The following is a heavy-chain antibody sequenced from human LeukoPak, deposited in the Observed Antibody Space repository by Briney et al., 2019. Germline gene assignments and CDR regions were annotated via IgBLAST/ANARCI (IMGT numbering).Heavy chain of an antibody. D-gene: IGHD1-1*01. V-gene: IGHV1-69*01. CDR2: IIPIFGTA. Sequence: SSVKVSCKASGGTFSSYAISWVRQAPGQGLEWMGGIIPIFGTANYAQKFQGRVTITADESTSTAYMELSSLRSEDTAVYYCARVWKGNWNLNAFDIWGQGTMVTVSS. J-gene: IGHJ3*02. CDR3: ARVWKGNWNLNAFDI. CDR1: GGTFSSYA.